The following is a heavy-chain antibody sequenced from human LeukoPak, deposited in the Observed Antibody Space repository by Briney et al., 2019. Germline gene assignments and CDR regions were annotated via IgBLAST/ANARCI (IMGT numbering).Heavy chain of an antibody. CDR3: AKSRVVDRRGYFDY. V-gene: IGHV3-23*01. D-gene: IGHD2-15*01. Sequence: QAGDSLRLSCVASGFTFNIYPMTWVRQSPEKGLEWVSTIGTGGDTYYADSVKGRFTISRDDSKNTLYLQMHSLGAEDTAVYYCAKSRVVDRRGYFDYWGQGTLVTVYS. J-gene: IGHJ4*02. CDR1: GFTFNIYP. CDR2: IGTGGDT.